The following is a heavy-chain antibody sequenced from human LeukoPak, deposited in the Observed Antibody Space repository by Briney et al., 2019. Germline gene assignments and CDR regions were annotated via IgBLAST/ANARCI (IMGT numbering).Heavy chain of an antibody. V-gene: IGHV1-2*02. D-gene: IGHD6-13*01. Sequence: GASVTVSCKASGYTFTSYYMHWVRQAPGQGLEWMGWINPNSGGTNYAQKFQGRVTMTRDTSISTAYMELSRLRSDDTAVYYCARDAIAAAGTQLPYYYYYMDVWGKGTTVTISS. CDR2: INPNSGGT. CDR3: ARDAIAAAGTQLPYYYYYMDV. J-gene: IGHJ6*03. CDR1: GYTFTSYY.